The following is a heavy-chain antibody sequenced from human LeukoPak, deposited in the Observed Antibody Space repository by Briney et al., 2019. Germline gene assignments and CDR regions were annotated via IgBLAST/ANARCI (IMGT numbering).Heavy chain of an antibody. CDR2: IYYSGST. D-gene: IGHD2-2*01. CDR3: ARGSGGYCSSTSCRKHQTVDY. J-gene: IGHJ4*02. V-gene: IGHV4-59*12. Sequence: SETLSLTCTVSGGSISSYYWSWIRQPPGKGLEWIGYIYYSGSTNYNPSLKSRVTISVDTSKNQFSLKLSSVTAADTAVYYCARGSGGYCSSTSCRKHQTVDYWGQGTLVTVSS. CDR1: GGSISSYY.